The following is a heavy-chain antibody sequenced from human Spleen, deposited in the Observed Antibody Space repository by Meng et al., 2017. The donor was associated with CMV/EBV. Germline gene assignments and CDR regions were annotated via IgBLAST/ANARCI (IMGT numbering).Heavy chain of an antibody. CDR2: IYYSGST. Sequence: QVQLQQWGAGLLKPSETLSLTCAVYGGSFSGYYWSWIRQPPGKGLEWIGSIYYSGSTYYNPSLKSRVTISVDTSKNQFSLKLSSVTAADTAVYYCARSDSSSPLGWFDPWGQGTLVTVSS. CDR1: GGSFSGYY. J-gene: IGHJ5*02. CDR3: ARSDSSSPLGWFDP. V-gene: IGHV4-34*01. D-gene: IGHD6-13*01.